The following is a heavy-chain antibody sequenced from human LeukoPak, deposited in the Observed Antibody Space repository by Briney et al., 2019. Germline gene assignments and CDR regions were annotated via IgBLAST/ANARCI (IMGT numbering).Heavy chain of an antibody. V-gene: IGHV4-39*01. CDR1: GGSISSSSYC. Sequence: PSETLSLTCTVSGGSISSSSYCWGWIRQPPGKGLEWIGSIFYSGSTYYNPFLKSRVTISVDTSKNQFSLKLSSVTAADTAVYYCARRPPAGGTDWFDPWGQGTLVTVSS. J-gene: IGHJ5*02. CDR3: ARRPPAGGTDWFDP. CDR2: IFYSGST. D-gene: IGHD2-8*02.